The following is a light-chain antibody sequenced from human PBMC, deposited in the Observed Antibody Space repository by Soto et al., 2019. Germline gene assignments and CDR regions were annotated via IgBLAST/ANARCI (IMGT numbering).Light chain of an antibody. V-gene: IGKV3-11*01. Sequence: EIVLTQSPATLSLSPGERATLSCRASQSVSSYLAWYQQKPGQAPRLLIYDASNRATGIPARFSGSGSGTDFTLNISSLEPEDFAVYYRQQRSNWPPSTFGQGTKVEIK. CDR3: QQRSNWPPST. J-gene: IGKJ1*01. CDR1: QSVSSY. CDR2: DAS.